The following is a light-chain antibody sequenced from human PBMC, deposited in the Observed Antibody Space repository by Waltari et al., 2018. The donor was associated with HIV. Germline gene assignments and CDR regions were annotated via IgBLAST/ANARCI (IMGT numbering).Light chain of an antibody. CDR2: GAS. J-gene: IGKJ4*01. CDR1: QSVSNN. Sequence: EIVMTQSPATLSVSPGDRVTLSCRASQSVSNNLAWYQQKPGQSPRLLIYGASTRATGIPVTFSGRGSGTEFTLTISSLQSEDFAMYYCKQYNDWPLTFGGGTKVDI. CDR3: KQYNDWPLT. V-gene: IGKV3-15*01.